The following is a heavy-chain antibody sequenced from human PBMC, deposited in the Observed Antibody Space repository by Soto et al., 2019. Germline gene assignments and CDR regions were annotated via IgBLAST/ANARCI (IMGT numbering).Heavy chain of an antibody. V-gene: IGHV4-30-2*01. Sequence: SETLSLTCAVSGGSISSGGYSWGWIRQPPGKGLEWIGYIYHSGSTDYKPSLKSRVTISFDASKNQISLQVRSATAADAAVYYCARDLKEYCSDGKCNWFDPWGQGTLVTVSS. D-gene: IGHD2-15*01. J-gene: IGHJ5*02. CDR2: IYHSGST. CDR3: ARDLKEYCSDGKCNWFDP. CDR1: GGSISSGGYS.